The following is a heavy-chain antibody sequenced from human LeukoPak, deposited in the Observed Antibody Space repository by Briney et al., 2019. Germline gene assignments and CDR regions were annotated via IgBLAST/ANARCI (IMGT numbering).Heavy chain of an antibody. CDR3: ARDRGALDY. CDR1: GFTFTNYW. V-gene: IGHV3-74*01. CDR2: INSDGSVI. D-gene: IGHD1-26*01. J-gene: IGHJ4*02. Sequence: PGGSLRLSCAAPGFTFTNYWMHWVRQAPGEGLVWVSRINSDGSVIRYADSVKGRFTISRDNAKNTVFLQMNSLRTEDTAVYYCARDRGALDYWGQGTLVTVSS.